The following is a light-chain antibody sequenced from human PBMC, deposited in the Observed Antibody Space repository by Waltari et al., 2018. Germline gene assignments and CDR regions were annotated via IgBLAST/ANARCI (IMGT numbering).Light chain of an antibody. CDR3: QQYDYWPT. V-gene: IGKV3-15*01. CDR2: GAS. Sequence: ERVMTQSPATLSVSPGERATLSCRASQRVSSNLACDQQKFGQAPMLRISGASTRATGIPARFSGSGSGTEFTLTISSLQSEDFAVYYCQQYDYWPTFGQGTKVEIK. J-gene: IGKJ1*01. CDR1: QRVSSN.